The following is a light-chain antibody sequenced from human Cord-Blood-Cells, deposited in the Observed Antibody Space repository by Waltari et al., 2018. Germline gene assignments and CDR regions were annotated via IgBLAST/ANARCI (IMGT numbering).Light chain of an antibody. CDR2: AAS. CDR3: QQSYSTPLT. V-gene: IGKV1-39*01. J-gene: IGKJ4*01. Sequence: DIQMSQSTSHLSAPVGDRVPSTCRASQSFSSYLTWYQQNPWKAPKRLIYAASSFQSGVPSRFSGSGSGTDFTLTISSLQPEDFATYYCQQSYSTPLTFGGGTKVEIK. CDR1: QSFSSY.